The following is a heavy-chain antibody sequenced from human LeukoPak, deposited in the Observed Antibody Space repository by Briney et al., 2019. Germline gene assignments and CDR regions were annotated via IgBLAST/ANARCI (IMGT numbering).Heavy chain of an antibody. V-gene: IGHV3-7*01. Sequence: GGSLRLSCAASGFAFSSYWMTWVRQAPGKGLEWMANIRPDGNEKYYVDSVKGRFTISRDNAKNSLYLQMNSLRAEDTAIYYCARVSIVVVPGSNWFDPWGQGTLVTLSS. CDR1: GFAFSSYW. D-gene: IGHD2-2*01. CDR2: IRPDGNEK. CDR3: ARVSIVVVPGSNWFDP. J-gene: IGHJ5*02.